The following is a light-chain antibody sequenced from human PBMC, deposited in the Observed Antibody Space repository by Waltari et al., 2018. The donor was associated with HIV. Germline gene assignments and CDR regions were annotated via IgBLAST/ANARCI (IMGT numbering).Light chain of an antibody. V-gene: IGLV2-8*01. CDR2: EAT. J-gene: IGLJ3*02. CDR1: LSDVFGYNY. Sequence: QSALPQPPPASRSSGQSVTISCSGTLSDVFGYNYVSWYLQYPAKPPKPIINEATNRPSGVANRFSGSKSENTASLSVSGLQAEDEADYNCSANADNNNWVFGGRTKLTVL. CDR3: SANADNNNWV.